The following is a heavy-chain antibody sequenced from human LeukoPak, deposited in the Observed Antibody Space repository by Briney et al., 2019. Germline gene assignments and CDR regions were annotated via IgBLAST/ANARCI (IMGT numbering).Heavy chain of an antibody. J-gene: IGHJ4*02. Sequence: PGRSLRLSCVASGFTFKSYGMHWVRQAPGKGLEWVAIIWYDGSNKYYADFVKGRFTTSRDNSKNTLYLQMNRLRADDTAVYYCARVSGYSGTWYVDYWGQGTLVTVSS. D-gene: IGHD6-13*01. CDR3: ARVSGYSGTWYVDY. CDR1: GFTFKSYG. V-gene: IGHV3-33*01. CDR2: IWYDGSNK.